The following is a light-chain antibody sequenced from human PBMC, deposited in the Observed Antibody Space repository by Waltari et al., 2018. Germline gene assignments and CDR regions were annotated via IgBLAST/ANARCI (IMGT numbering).Light chain of an antibody. V-gene: IGLV1-47*01. CDR1: RSNIATNS. CDR2: RNN. Sequence: QSVLTQPPSASGTPGQRVTIPCSGSRSNIATNSVSWYQQLPGTAPKLLIYRNNQRPSGVPDRFSGSKSGTSASLAISGLRSEDEADYYCAAWDDSLSGRVFGGGTKVTVL. J-gene: IGLJ3*02. CDR3: AAWDDSLSGRV.